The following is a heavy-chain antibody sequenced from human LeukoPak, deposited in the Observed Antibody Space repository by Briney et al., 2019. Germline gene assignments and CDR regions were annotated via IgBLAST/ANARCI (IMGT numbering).Heavy chain of an antibody. CDR1: GFTFSSYA. J-gene: IGHJ6*03. D-gene: IGHD3-3*02. V-gene: IGHV3-30-3*01. CDR2: ISYDGSNK. CDR3: ARDSSIIDKNYYYYYYMDV. Sequence: PGGSLRLSCAASGFTFSSYAMHWVRQAPGKGLEWVAVISYDGSNKYYADSVKGRFTISRDNSKNTLYLQMNSLRAEDTAVHYCARDSSIIDKNYYYYYYMDVWGKGTTVTVSS.